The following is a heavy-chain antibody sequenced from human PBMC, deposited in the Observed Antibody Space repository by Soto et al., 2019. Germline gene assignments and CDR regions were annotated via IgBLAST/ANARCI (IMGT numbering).Heavy chain of an antibody. J-gene: IGHJ4*02. D-gene: IGHD2-21*01. CDR3: ARGDCYNYHHLDS. V-gene: IGHV3-74*01. CDR2: INGDASDT. Sequence: GGSLRLSCAASGFTFSNYWLLWVRQAPGKGLVWVSSINGDASDTTYVVSVKCRFTISRDSAKNTLYLQMNSLRAEDVAVYYCARGDCYNYHHLDSWGRGTLVTV. CDR1: GFTFSNYW.